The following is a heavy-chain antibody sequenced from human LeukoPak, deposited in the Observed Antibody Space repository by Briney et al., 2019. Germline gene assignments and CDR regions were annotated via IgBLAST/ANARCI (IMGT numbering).Heavy chain of an antibody. D-gene: IGHD1-26*01. J-gene: IGHJ4*02. CDR2: ISDDGNIK. V-gene: IGHV3-30*03. CDR3: ATEVGRTAFEY. CDR1: GLLFIRDG. Sequence: SCAAPGLLFIRDGRHWVRQAPGHGLERGADISDDGNIKYYAYFVKGEFTTTTNHSKTTLFLKMNSLRTDAPAVYYGATEVGRTAFEYWGQGTPVTVSS.